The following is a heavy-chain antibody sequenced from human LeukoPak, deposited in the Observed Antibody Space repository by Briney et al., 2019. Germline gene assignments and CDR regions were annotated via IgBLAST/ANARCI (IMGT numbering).Heavy chain of an antibody. CDR2: IRSTANGYAT. V-gene: IGHV3-73*01. CDR3: TGNYYGAGGYADFDY. J-gene: IGHJ4*02. CDR1: GFTLSGSA. D-gene: IGHD3-10*01. Sequence: GGSLRLSCAASGFTLSGSALHWVRQASGKGLEWGGRIRSTANGYATAYAASVKGRFTISRDYSKNTAYLQMDSLKTEDTAVYYCTGNYYGAGGYADFDYWGQGTLVTVSS.